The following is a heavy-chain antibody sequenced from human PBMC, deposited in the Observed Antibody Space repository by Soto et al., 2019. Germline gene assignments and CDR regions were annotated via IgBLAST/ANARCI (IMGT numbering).Heavy chain of an antibody. CDR1: GYTFTSYA. D-gene: IGHD6-19*01. V-gene: IGHV1-3*01. CDR3: ATALYSSGWYYFDY. Sequence: QVQLVQSGAEVKKPGASVKVSCKASGYTFTSYAMHWVRQAPGQRLEWMGWINAGNGNTKYSQKFQGTVTITRDTSASTAYMELSSLRSEDTTVYYCATALYSSGWYYFDYWGQGTLVTVSS. CDR2: INAGNGNT. J-gene: IGHJ4*02.